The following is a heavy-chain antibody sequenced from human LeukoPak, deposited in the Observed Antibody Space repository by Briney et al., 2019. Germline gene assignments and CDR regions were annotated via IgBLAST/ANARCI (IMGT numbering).Heavy chain of an antibody. CDR3: ARTYSGSRGAPAG. Sequence: ASVKVPCKASGYTFTSYDINWVRQATAQGLEWMGWMNPNSCNTGYAQKFQGRVTITRNTSISTAYMELSSLGSEDAAVYYCARTYSGSRGAPAGWGQGTLVTVSP. CDR2: MNPNSCNT. CDR1: GYTFTSYD. V-gene: IGHV1-8*01. D-gene: IGHD1-26*01. J-gene: IGHJ4*02.